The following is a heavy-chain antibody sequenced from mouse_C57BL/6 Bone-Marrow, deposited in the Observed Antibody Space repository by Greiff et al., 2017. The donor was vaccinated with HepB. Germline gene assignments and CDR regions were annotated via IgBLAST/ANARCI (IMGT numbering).Heavy chain of an antibody. CDR3: ARDRTTVERDYAMDY. Sequence: VQLQQSGPELVKPGASVKISCKASGYTFNDFYMNWVKQRHGKSLEWIGDITPNNGGTSYNQKFKGKATLTVDKSSNTAYMALYSLTSGDSAVYYGARDRTTVERDYAMDYWGQGTSVTVSS. CDR2: ITPNNGGT. D-gene: IGHD1-1*01. V-gene: IGHV1-26*01. J-gene: IGHJ4*01. CDR1: GYTFNDFY.